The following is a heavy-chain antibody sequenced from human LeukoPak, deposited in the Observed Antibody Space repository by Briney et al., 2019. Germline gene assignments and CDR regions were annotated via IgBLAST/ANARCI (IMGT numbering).Heavy chain of an antibody. Sequence: GGSLRLSCAASGFTFSSYAMSWVRQAPGKGLEWVSAISGSGGSTYYADSVKVRFTISRDNSKNTLYLQVNSLRAEDTALYYCARRGDGGRSFDYWGQGTLVTVSS. V-gene: IGHV3-23*01. CDR2: ISGSGGST. D-gene: IGHD4-23*01. J-gene: IGHJ4*02. CDR1: GFTFSSYA. CDR3: ARRGDGGRSFDY.